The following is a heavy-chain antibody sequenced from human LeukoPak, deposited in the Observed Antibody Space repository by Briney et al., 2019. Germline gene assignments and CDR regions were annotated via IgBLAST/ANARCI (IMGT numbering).Heavy chain of an antibody. CDR2: ISSSSSYI. J-gene: IGHJ4*02. V-gene: IGHV3-21*04. CDR1: GFTFSSYS. D-gene: IGHD3-22*01. CDR3: AKAPFGDYYDSSGYFPYFDY. Sequence: GGSLRLSCAASGFTFSSYSMNWVRQAPGKGLEWVSSISSSSSYIYSADSVKGRFTISRDNAKNSLYLQMNSLRVEDTAVYYCAKAPFGDYYDSSGYFPYFDYWGQGTLVTVSS.